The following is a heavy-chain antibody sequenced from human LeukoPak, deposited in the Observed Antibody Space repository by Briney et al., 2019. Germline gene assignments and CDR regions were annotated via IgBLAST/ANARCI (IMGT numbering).Heavy chain of an antibody. D-gene: IGHD5-12*01. CDR3: ARGGNSGYDWDAFDI. CDR1: GFTFSSYA. Sequence: GGSLRLSCAASGFTFSSYAMSWVRQAPGKGLEWVSSGSGGSTYYADSVKGRFTISRDNSKNTLYQQMNSLRAEDTAMYYCARGGNSGYDWDAFDIWGQGTRVTVSS. V-gene: IGHV3-23*01. J-gene: IGHJ3*02. CDR2: GSGGST.